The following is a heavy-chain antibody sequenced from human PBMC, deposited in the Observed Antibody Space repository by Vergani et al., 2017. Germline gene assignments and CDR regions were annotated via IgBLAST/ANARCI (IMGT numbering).Heavy chain of an antibody. CDR1: GGSFSGYY. CDR2: INHSGST. Sequence: QVQLQQWGAGLLKPSETLSLTCAVYGGSFSGYYWSWIRQPPGKGLEWIGEINHSGSTNYNPSLKSRVTISVDTSKNQFSLKLSSVTAADTAVYYCAILRFGELSRFRHSDYWGQGTLVTVSS. V-gene: IGHV4-34*01. CDR3: AILRFGELSRFRHSDY. J-gene: IGHJ4*02. D-gene: IGHD3-10*01.